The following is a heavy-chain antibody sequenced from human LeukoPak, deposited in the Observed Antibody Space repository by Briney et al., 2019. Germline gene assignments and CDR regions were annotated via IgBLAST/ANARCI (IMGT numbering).Heavy chain of an antibody. J-gene: IGHJ4*02. D-gene: IGHD1-7*01. CDR1: GGSTSSYY. V-gene: IGHV4-59*01. Sequence: SETLSLTCTASGGSTSSYYWSWIRQPPGKGPEWIGYVYYSGSTEYNPSLRSRVTISLEMSKHQFSLNLTSVTAADTAVYYCASNTGTVFDYWGQGALVTVSS. CDR3: ASNTGTVFDY. CDR2: VYYSGST.